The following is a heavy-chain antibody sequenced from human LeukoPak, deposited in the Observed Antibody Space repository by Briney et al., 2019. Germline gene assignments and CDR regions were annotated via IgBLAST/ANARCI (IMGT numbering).Heavy chain of an antibody. CDR3: AKSGTRSSWSPRVKTYLDY. Sequence: GGSLRLSCAASGFTFSSYEMNWVRQAPGKGLEWVSYISTSGTTINYSDSVKGRFTISRDNAKKSLYLQINSLRAEDTAVYYCAKSGTRSSWSPRVKTYLDYWGQGTLVTVSS. CDR2: ISTSGTTI. J-gene: IGHJ4*02. D-gene: IGHD6-13*01. CDR1: GFTFSSYE. V-gene: IGHV3-48*03.